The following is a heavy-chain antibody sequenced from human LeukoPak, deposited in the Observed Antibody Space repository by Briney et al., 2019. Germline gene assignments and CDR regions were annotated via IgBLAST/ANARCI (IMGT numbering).Heavy chain of an antibody. CDR3: ARGLQGYSSGWYPWFDP. D-gene: IGHD6-19*01. CDR1: GFTFSSYA. CDR2: INHSGST. V-gene: IGHV4-34*01. J-gene: IGHJ5*02. Sequence: PGGSLRLSCAASGFTFSSYAMSWVRQPPGKGLEWIGEINHSGSTNYNPSLKSRVTISVDTSKNQFSLKLSSVTAADTAVYYCARGLQGYSSGWYPWFDPWGQGTLVTVSS.